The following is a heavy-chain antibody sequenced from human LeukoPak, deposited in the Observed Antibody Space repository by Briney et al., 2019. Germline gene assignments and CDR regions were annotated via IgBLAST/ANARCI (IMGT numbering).Heavy chain of an antibody. CDR3: AKDLATGSYYYYYYMDV. J-gene: IGHJ6*03. V-gene: IGHV3-23*01. Sequence: GGSLRLSCAASGFTVSSNYMSWVRQAPGKGLEWVSAISGSGGSTYYADSVKGRFTISRDNSKNTLYLQMNSLRAEDTAVYYCAKDLATGSYYYYYYMDVWGKGTTVTISS. CDR2: ISGSGGST. CDR1: GFTVSSNY.